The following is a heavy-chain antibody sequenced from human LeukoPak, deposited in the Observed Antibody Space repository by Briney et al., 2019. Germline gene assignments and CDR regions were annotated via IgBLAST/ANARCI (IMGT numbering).Heavy chain of an antibody. Sequence: ASETLSLTCTDSGGSISSYYWSWIRQPAGKGLEWIGRIYTSGSTNYNPSLKSRVTMSVDTSKNQFSLKLSSVTAADTAVYYCARGRGGSPMRDAFDIWGQGTMVTVSS. CDR2: IYTSGST. V-gene: IGHV4-4*07. CDR1: GGSISSYY. D-gene: IGHD2-2*01. J-gene: IGHJ3*02. CDR3: ARGRGGSPMRDAFDI.